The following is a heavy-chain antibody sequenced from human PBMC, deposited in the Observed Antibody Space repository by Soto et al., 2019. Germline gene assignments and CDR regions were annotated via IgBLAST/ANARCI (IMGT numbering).Heavy chain of an antibody. V-gene: IGHV3-15*01. J-gene: IGHJ3*02. Sequence: LRLSFADSGFTFSNAWMSWVRQAPGKGLEWVGRIKSKTDGGTTDYAAPVKGRFTISRDDSKNTLYLQMNSLKTEDTAVYYCTTDGVVTDGVDAFDIWGQGTMVTVSS. CDR2: IKSKTDGGTT. D-gene: IGHD2-21*02. CDR3: TTDGVVTDGVDAFDI. CDR1: GFTFSNAW.